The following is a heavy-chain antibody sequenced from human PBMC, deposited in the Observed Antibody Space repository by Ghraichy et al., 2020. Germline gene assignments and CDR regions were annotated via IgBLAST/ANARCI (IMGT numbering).Heavy chain of an antibody. Sequence: SVKVSCKASGGTFSSYAISWVRQAPGQGLEWMGGIIPIFGTANYAQKFQGRVTITADESTSTAYMELSSLRSEDTAVYYCARWCLGGNSVEGLYGMDVWGQGTTVTVSS. CDR2: IIPIFGTA. CDR1: GGTFSSYA. D-gene: IGHD4-23*01. CDR3: ARWCLGGNSVEGLYGMDV. V-gene: IGHV1-69*13. J-gene: IGHJ6*02.